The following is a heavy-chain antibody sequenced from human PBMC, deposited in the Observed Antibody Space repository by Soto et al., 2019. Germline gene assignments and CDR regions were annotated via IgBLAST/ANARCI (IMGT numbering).Heavy chain of an antibody. CDR1: GGTFSSYA. Sequence: GASVKVCCKASGGTFSSYAISWVRQAPGQGAEWMGGFIPIFGTANYAQKFQGRVTITADESTSTAYMQLNSLRSEDTAVYYCPKNFDVWSGYYSCYGMDVWGQGTTVTVAS. J-gene: IGHJ6*02. D-gene: IGHD3-3*01. CDR2: FIPIFGTA. CDR3: PKNFDVWSGYYSCYGMDV. V-gene: IGHV1-69*13.